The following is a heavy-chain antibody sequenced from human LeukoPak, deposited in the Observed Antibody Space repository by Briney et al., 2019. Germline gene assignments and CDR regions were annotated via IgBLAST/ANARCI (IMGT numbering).Heavy chain of an antibody. CDR1: GFTFSNYG. Sequence: GGSLRLSCAASGFTFSNYGMHWVRQAPGKGLEWVAFIYYDGSNKYYADSVKGRFTLSRDNAKNSLYLQMNSLRAEDTALYYCAKGVRITMVRGAFDIWGQGTMVTVSS. V-gene: IGHV3-30*02. D-gene: IGHD3-10*01. CDR2: IYYDGSNK. J-gene: IGHJ3*02. CDR3: AKGVRITMVRGAFDI.